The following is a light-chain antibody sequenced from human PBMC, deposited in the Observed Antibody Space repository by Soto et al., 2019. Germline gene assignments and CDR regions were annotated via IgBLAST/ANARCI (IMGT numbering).Light chain of an antibody. CDR1: QTISIH. CDR3: QQCYGAPVA. J-gene: IGKJ1*01. Sequence: QRPSVLAASIHATVTITCRASQTISIHLNWYQQKPGKAPKLLVYAASSLQAGVPAKFTGSGSGTDFTLTITRLEPEDFATYHCQQCYGAPVAFGQGTKVDIK. CDR2: AAS. V-gene: IGKV1-39*01.